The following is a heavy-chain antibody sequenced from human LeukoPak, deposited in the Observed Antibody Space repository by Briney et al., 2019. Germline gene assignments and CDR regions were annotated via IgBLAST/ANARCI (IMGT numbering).Heavy chain of an antibody. V-gene: IGHV3-48*01. CDR3: ARGGSIAAH. CDR1: GFTFSDYS. Sequence: GESLRLSCAASGFTFSDYSMNWVRQAPGKGLEWVSYVSSSSSTIYYADSVKGRFTISRDNAKNSLYLQMNSLRAEDTAVYYCARGGSIAAHWGQGTLVTVSS. CDR2: VSSSSSTI. D-gene: IGHD6-6*01. J-gene: IGHJ4*02.